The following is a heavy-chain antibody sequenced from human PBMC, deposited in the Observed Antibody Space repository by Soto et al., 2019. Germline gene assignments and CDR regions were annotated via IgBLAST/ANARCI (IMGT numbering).Heavy chain of an antibody. V-gene: IGHV3-30-3*01. CDR3: ARAVAGRGGWFDP. CDR1: GFTFSSYA. D-gene: IGHD6-19*01. Sequence: QVQLVESGGGVVQPGRSLRLSCAASGFTFSSYAMHWVRQAPGKGLEWVAVISYDGSNKYYADSVKGRFTISRDKSKNTLYLQRNSLRAEDTAVDYCARAVAGRGGWFDPWGQGTLVAVSS. CDR2: ISYDGSNK. J-gene: IGHJ5*02.